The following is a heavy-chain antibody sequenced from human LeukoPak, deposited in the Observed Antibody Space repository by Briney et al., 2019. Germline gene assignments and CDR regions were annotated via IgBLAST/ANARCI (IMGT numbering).Heavy chain of an antibody. V-gene: IGHV4-30-4*08. CDR2: IYYSGST. CDR3: ARVPESVGINYFDS. J-gene: IGHJ4*02. Sequence: KSSQTLSLTCTVSGGSISSGDYYWSWIRQPPGKGLEWIGYIYYSGSTYYNPSLKSRVTISVDTSKNQFSLKLTSVTAADTAVYYCARVPESVGINYFDSWGQGTQVTVSS. CDR1: GGSISSGDYY. D-gene: IGHD1-26*01.